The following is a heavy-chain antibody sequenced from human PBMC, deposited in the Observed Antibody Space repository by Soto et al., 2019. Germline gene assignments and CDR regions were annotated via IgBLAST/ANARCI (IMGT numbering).Heavy chain of an antibody. CDR1: GGTFSSYA. D-gene: IGHD3-22*01. V-gene: IGHV1-18*01. CDR3: ARKSSNYDSSGYYSDP. Sequence: GASVKVSCKASGGTFSSYAISWVRQAPGQGLEWMGWISAYNGNTNYAQKLQGRVTMTTDTSTSTAYMELRSLRSDDTAAYYCARKSSNYDSSGYYSDPWGQGTLVTVSS. J-gene: IGHJ5*02. CDR2: ISAYNGNT.